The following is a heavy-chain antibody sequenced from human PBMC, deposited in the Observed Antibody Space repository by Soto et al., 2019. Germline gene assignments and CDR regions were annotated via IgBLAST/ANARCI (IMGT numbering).Heavy chain of an antibody. V-gene: IGHV1-69*13. J-gene: IGHJ6*02. CDR2: IIPIFGTA. Sequence: SVKVSCKASGGTFSSYAISWVRQAPGQGLEWMGGIIPIFGTANYAQKFQGRVTITADESTSTAYMELSSLRSEDTAVYYCASPYYYDSSGPRGYYYGMDVWGQGPEVTVYS. CDR3: ASPYYYDSSGPRGYYYGMDV. D-gene: IGHD3-22*01. CDR1: GGTFSSYA.